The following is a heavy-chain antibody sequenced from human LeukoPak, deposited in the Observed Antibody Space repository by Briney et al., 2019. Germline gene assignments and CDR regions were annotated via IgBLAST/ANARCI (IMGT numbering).Heavy chain of an antibody. D-gene: IGHD2-2*01. V-gene: IGHV3-15*01. CDR1: GFTFSNAW. Sequence: GGSLRLSCDASGFTFSNAWMSWVRQAPGKGLEWVGRIKSKTDGGATDYAAPVKGRFTISRDDSKNTLYLQMNSLKTEDTAVYYCTTVFQPLGYCSSTSCYPNYWGQGILVTVSS. CDR2: IKSKTDGGAT. J-gene: IGHJ4*02. CDR3: TTVFQPLGYCSSTSCYPNY.